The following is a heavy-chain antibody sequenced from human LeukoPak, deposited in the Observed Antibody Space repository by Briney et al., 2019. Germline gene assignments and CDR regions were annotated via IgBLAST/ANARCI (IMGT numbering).Heavy chain of an antibody. CDR1: GFTFSSDG. J-gene: IGHJ4*02. V-gene: IGHV3-30*02. D-gene: IGHD2-2*01. CDR2: IRYDGSNK. Sequence: GGSLRLSCAASGFTFSSDGMHWGSQAPGKGVEGGAVIRYDGSNKYYADSVKGRFTISRDNSKNTLYLQMTSLRAEDTAVYYCANAASSTSYYWGQGTLVTVSS. CDR3: ANAASSTSYY.